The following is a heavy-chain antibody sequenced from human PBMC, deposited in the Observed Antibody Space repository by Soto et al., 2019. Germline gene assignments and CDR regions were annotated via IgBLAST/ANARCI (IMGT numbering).Heavy chain of an antibody. Sequence: PGGSLRLSCAASGFTFSSYAMSWVRQAPGKGLEWVSAISGSGGSTYYADSVKGRFTISRDNSKNTLYLQMNSLRAEDTAVYYCARDLLLWFGELRPYYYGMDVWGQGTTVTVSS. V-gene: IGHV3-23*01. CDR1: GFTFSSYA. CDR3: ARDLLLWFGELRPYYYGMDV. D-gene: IGHD3-10*01. CDR2: ISGSGGST. J-gene: IGHJ6*02.